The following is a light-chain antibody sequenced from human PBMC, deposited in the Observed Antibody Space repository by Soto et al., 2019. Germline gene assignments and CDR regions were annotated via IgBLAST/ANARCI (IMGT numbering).Light chain of an antibody. CDR1: QSVSTY. CDR2: DAS. CDR3: QQRSNWPLT. J-gene: IGKJ4*01. Sequence: EIVLTQSPATVSLSPGERATLSCRASQSVSTYLAWYQQKPGQAPRLLIYDASNRATGIPARFSGSGSGTDFTLTISSLEPEDSAVYYCQQRSNWPLTFGGGTKVEI. V-gene: IGKV3-11*01.